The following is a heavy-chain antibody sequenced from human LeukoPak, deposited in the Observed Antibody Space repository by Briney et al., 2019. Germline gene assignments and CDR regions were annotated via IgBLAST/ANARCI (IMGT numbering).Heavy chain of an antibody. V-gene: IGHV1-69*04. CDR3: ARSDQSSGWYEGLKDY. CDR1: GGTFSSYA. Sequence: ASVKVSCKAPGGTFSSYAISWVRQAPGQGLEWMGRIIPILGIANYAQKFQGRVTITADKSTSTAYMELSSLRSEDTAVYYCARSDQSSGWYEGLKDYWGQGTLVTVSS. D-gene: IGHD6-19*01. J-gene: IGHJ4*02. CDR2: IIPILGIA.